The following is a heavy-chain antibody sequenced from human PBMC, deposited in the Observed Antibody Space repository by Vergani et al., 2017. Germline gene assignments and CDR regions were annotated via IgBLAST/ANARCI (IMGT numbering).Heavy chain of an antibody. V-gene: IGHV2-26*01. CDR2: IFSNDEK. D-gene: IGHD3-10*01. CDR3: ARTRGLWFGKGLGMDV. Sequence: HVTLKESGPVLVKPTETLTLTCTVSGFSLSNARMGVSWIRQPPGKALEWLAHIFSNDEKSYSTSLKSRLTISKDTSKSQVVLTMTNMDPVDTATYYCARTRGLWFGKGLGMDVWGQGTTVTVSS. J-gene: IGHJ6*02. CDR1: GFSLSNARMG.